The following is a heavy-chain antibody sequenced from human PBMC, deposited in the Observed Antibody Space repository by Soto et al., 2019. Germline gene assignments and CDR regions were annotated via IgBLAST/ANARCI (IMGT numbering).Heavy chain of an antibody. CDR3: AIEGRTVTGGDYYYYYYMDV. J-gene: IGHJ6*03. V-gene: IGHV3-66*01. D-gene: IGHD4-4*01. CDR2: IYSGGST. Sequence: EVQLVESGGGLVQPGGSLRLSCAASGFTVSSNYMSWVRQAPGKGLEWVSVIYSGGSTYYADSVKGRFTISRDNSKNTLYLQMNSLRAEDTAVYYCAIEGRTVTGGDYYYYYYMDVWGKGTTVTVSS. CDR1: GFTVSSNY.